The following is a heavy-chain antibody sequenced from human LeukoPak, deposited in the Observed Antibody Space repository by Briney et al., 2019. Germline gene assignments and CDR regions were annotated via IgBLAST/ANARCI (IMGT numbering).Heavy chain of an antibody. D-gene: IGHD3-10*01. CDR3: AKDKGLYYYGSGSYDDY. Sequence: GGSLRLSCAASGFTFNSYAMSWVRQAPGKGLEWVSAISGSGGSTYYADSVRGRFTISRDNSKNTLYLQMNSLRAEDTAIYYCAKDKGLYYYGSGSYDDYWGQGTLVTVSS. CDR1: GFTFNSYA. V-gene: IGHV3-23*01. J-gene: IGHJ4*02. CDR2: ISGSGGST.